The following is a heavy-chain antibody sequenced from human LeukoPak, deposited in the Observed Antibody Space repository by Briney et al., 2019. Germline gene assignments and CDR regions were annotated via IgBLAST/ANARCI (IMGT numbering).Heavy chain of an antibody. V-gene: IGHV1-18*01. Sequence: ASVKVSCKASGYTFTSYGISWVRQAPGQGLEWMGWISAYNGNTNYAQKLQGRVTMTEDTSTDTAYMELSSLRSEDTAVYYCATDRGAAAPFDPWGQGTLVTVSS. CDR3: ATDRGAAAPFDP. CDR1: GYTFTSYG. J-gene: IGHJ5*02. D-gene: IGHD6-13*01. CDR2: ISAYNGNT.